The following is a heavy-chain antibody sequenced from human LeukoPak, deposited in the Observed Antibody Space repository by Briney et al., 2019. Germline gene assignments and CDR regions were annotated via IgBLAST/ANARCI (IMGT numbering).Heavy chain of an antibody. CDR2: IYYSGST. Sequence: PSGTLSLTCTVSGGSISSYYWSWIRQPPGKGLEWIGYIYYSGSTNYNPSLKSRVTISVDTSKNQFSLKLSSVTAADTAVYYCARHPEWEREAGSTWGQGTLVTVSS. D-gene: IGHD3-10*01. CDR1: GGSISSYY. V-gene: IGHV4-59*08. CDR3: ARHPEWEREAGST. J-gene: IGHJ5*02.